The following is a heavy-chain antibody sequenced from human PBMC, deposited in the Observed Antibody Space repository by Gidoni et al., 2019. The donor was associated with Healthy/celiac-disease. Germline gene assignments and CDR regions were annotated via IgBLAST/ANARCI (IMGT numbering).Heavy chain of an antibody. D-gene: IGHD6-19*01. J-gene: IGHJ4*02. CDR3: ARVQPSYSSGWYGAGGTFDY. Sequence: EVQLVESGGGLVQPGGSLRLSCAASGFTFSSYWMSWVRQAPGKGLEWVANIKQDGSEKYYVDSVKGRFTISRDNAKNSLYLQMNSLRAEDTAVYYCARVQPSYSSGWYGAGGTFDYWGQGTLVTVSS. CDR2: IKQDGSEK. V-gene: IGHV3-7*03. CDR1: GFTFSSYW.